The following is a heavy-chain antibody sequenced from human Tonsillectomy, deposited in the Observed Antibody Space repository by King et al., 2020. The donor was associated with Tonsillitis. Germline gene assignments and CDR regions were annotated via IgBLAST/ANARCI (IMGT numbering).Heavy chain of an antibody. CDR2: INPSGDRP. CDR1: GYTFSSWY. D-gene: IGHD3-10*01. V-gene: IGHV1-46*01. CDR3: ARAWGAGSELDS. J-gene: IGHJ4*02. Sequence: QLVQSGAEVKKPGASVKLSCKASGYTFSSWYMHWVRQAPGQGLEWMGIINPSGDRPTYAQKFQGRVTMTRDTSTSTVYMELNSLKSEDTAMYYCARAWGAGSELDSWGQGTLVTVSS.